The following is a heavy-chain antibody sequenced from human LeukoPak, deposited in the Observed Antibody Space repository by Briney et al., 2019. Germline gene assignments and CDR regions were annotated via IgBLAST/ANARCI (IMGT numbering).Heavy chain of an antibody. Sequence: GGSLRLSCAASGFTFSSFAMSWVRQAPGKGLEWVSSVTGSGSVTSSTYYADSVKGRFTISRDNSKNTLYLQMNSLRAEDTALYYCAKEGTYYNFWSGYFHWGQGALVTVSS. CDR2: VTGSGSVTSST. J-gene: IGHJ4*02. CDR1: GFTFSSFA. CDR3: AKEGTYYNFWSGYFH. D-gene: IGHD3-3*01. V-gene: IGHV3-23*01.